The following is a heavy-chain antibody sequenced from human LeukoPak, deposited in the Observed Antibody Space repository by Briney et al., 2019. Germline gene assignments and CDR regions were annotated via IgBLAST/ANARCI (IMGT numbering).Heavy chain of an antibody. Sequence: GGSLRLSCAASGFTFSSDWMHWVRQAPGKGLVWVSRINRDGSSTAYADSVKGRFTISRDNAKNSLHLQMNSLRAEDTAVYYCAREKQQLEDYFDYWGQGTLVTVSS. CDR2: INRDGSST. D-gene: IGHD6-13*01. J-gene: IGHJ4*02. V-gene: IGHV3-74*01. CDR1: GFTFSSDW. CDR3: AREKQQLEDYFDY.